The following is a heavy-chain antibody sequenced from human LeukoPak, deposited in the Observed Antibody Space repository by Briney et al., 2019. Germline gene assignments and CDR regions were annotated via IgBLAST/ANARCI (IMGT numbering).Heavy chain of an antibody. CDR3: ARAASYYYGSGSYYKDYYYYYMDV. Sequence: SQTLSLXCTVSGGSISSGSYYWSWNRQPAGKGLEWIGRIYTSGITNYNPSLKSRVTISVDTSKNQFSLKLSSVTAADTAVYYCARAASYYYGSGSYYKDYYYYYMDVWGKGTTVTVSS. CDR2: IYTSGIT. V-gene: IGHV4-61*02. D-gene: IGHD3-10*01. CDR1: GGSISSGSYY. J-gene: IGHJ6*03.